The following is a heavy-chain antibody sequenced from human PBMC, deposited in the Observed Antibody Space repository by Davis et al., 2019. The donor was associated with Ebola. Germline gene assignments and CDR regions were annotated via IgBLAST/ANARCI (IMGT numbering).Heavy chain of an antibody. CDR3: GRVPHVYLDWLLTQNWFDP. CDR2: ISAYNGNT. V-gene: IGHV1-18*01. D-gene: IGHD3-9*01. Sequence: ASVKVSCKASGYTFTSYGISWVRQAPGQGLEWMGWISAYNGNTNYAQKLQGRVTMTTDTSTSTAYMELRSLRSDDTAGDYCGRVPHVYLDWLLTQNWFDPWGQGTLGTVSS. J-gene: IGHJ5*02. CDR1: GYTFTSYG.